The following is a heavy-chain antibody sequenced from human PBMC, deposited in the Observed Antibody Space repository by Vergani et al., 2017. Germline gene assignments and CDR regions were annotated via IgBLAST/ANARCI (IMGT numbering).Heavy chain of an antibody. CDR1: GDSITNGGFS. V-gene: IGHV4-30-2*01. CDR2: IFPSGNS. J-gene: IGHJ6*03. D-gene: IGHD3-16*01. CDR3: ARASLRALVGYYYYMDG. Sequence: QVQLQESGPGLVKPSQTLSPTCAVSGDSITNGGFSWNWIRQPPGKGPEWIGYIFPSGNSDYNPSLKNRVSISLDKSKNQFSLWVNSVTAADTAVYFCARASLRALVGYYYYMDGWGKGKAVVVSS.